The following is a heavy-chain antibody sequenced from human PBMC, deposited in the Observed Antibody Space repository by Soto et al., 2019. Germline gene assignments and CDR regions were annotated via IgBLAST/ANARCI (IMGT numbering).Heavy chain of an antibody. CDR1: GFTFSSYA. CDR3: ATTPEARPV. V-gene: IGHV3-23*01. J-gene: IGHJ4*02. CDR2: ISGRGGRT. D-gene: IGHD6-6*01. Sequence: EVQLLESGGGLVQPGGSLRLSCAASGFTFSSYAMSWVRQAPGKGLEWVSAISGRGGRTYYADSVKGRVTISRDNSKNTLSLQMNSLRADDTAVYYCATTPEARPVWGQGTLVTFAS.